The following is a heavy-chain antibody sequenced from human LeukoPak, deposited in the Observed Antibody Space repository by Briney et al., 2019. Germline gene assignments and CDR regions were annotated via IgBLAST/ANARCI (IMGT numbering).Heavy chain of an antibody. Sequence: GGSLRLSCAASGFTFSSYAMSWVRQAPGKGLEWVSAISGSGGSTYYADSVKGRSTISRDNSKNTLYLQMNSLRAEDTAVYYCAKDSGPDDAFDIWGQGTMVTVSS. V-gene: IGHV3-23*01. CDR1: GFTFSSYA. J-gene: IGHJ3*02. CDR3: AKDSGPDDAFDI. CDR2: ISGSGGST. D-gene: IGHD3-10*01.